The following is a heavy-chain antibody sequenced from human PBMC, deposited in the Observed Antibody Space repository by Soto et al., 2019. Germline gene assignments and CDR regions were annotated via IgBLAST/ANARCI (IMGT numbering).Heavy chain of an antibody. D-gene: IGHD3-3*01. J-gene: IGHJ4*02. V-gene: IGHV2-5*02. CDR2: IYWDDDN. CDR1: GFSLTASGVG. CDR3: AHRVLRTVFRLVTTTAIYFDL. Sequence: QITLNESGPTVVRPTENLTLTCRFSGFSLTASGVGVGWIRQSPGKAPEWLALIYWDDDNRYSGYLKSRLTIPKAPSKHQVVLTVSDLDPTATATYSCAHRVLRTVFRLVTTTAIYFDLWGQRSPVAVSS.